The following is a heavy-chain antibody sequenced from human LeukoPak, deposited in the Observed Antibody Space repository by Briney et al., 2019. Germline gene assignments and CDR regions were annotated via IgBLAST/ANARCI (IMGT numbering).Heavy chain of an antibody. CDR3: ARGPNRESSHHYRSSTSCYPNNWFDP. V-gene: IGHV1-2*02. D-gene: IGHD2-2*01. CDR1: GYIFTGYY. Sequence: GASVKVSCKASGYIFTGYYMHWVRQAPGQGLEWMGWINPNSGGTNYAQKFQGRVTMTRDTSISTAYMELSRLRSDDTAVYYCARGPNRESSHHYRSSTSCYPNNWFDPWGQGTLVTVSS. CDR2: INPNSGGT. J-gene: IGHJ5*02.